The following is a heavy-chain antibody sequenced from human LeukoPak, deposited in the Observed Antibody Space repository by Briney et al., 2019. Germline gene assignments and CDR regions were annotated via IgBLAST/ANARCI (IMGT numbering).Heavy chain of an antibody. CDR2: IKSKADGETI. V-gene: IGHV3-15*07. J-gene: IGHJ4*02. CDR1: GFTFTNAW. Sequence: GGSLRLSCAASGFTFTNAWMNWVRQAPGKGLEWVGRIKSKADGETIDYAAPVKGRFTFSRDDSINMLYLQMNSLKSEDTAVYYCSTLTSRGLSDSWGQGTLVTVSS. CDR3: STLTSRGLSDS. D-gene: IGHD1-20*01.